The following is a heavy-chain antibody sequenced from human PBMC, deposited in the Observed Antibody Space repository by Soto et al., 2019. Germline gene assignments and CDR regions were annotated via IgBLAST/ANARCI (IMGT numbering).Heavy chain of an antibody. CDR1: GYTFTSYG. CDR2: ISAYNANI. Sequence: ASLKVSCKASGYTFTSYGISWVRQTPGQGLEWMGWISAYNANINYAQKLQGRVTMTTDTSTNTAYMELRSLRSDDTAVYFCARDRLVATGDYCGQGTMVPVSS. J-gene: IGHJ4*02. V-gene: IGHV1-18*01. D-gene: IGHD2-8*02. CDR3: ARDRLVATGDY.